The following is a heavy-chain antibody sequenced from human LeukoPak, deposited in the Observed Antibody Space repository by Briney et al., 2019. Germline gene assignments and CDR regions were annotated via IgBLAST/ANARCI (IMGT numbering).Heavy chain of an antibody. CDR3: ARYGLLGISEINAFDN. J-gene: IGHJ3*02. CDR2: IFFSGST. D-gene: IGHD2-15*01. V-gene: IGHV4-59*12. CDR1: GASISSDY. Sequence: PSETLSLTCIVSGASISSDYWSWIRQPPGKGLEWIGYIFFSGSTNYNPSLKSRVTMSLDTSESQFSLKLSSVTAADTAVYYCARYGLLGISEINAFDNWGQGTMVTVSS.